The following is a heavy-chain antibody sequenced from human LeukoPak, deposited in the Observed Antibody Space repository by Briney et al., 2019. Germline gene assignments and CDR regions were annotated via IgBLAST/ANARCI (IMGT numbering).Heavy chain of an antibody. CDR3: AREWYSSSSGRSPRLIDY. CDR1: GAPISSNNW. CDR2: IYHSGST. D-gene: IGHD6-6*01. J-gene: IGHJ4*02. V-gene: IGHV4-4*02. Sequence: SETLSLTCAVSGAPISSNNWWWSWVRQPPGKGLEWIGEIYHSGSTNYNPSLKSRVTMSVDKSKNQFSLKLSSVTAADTAVYYCAREWYSSSSGRSPRLIDYWGQGTLVTVSS.